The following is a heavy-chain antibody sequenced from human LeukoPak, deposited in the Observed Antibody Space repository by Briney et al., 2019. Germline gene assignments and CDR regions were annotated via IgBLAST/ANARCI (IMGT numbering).Heavy chain of an antibody. V-gene: IGHV1-46*01. CDR3: ARGDGYYYYMDV. D-gene: IGHD5-24*01. J-gene: IGHJ6*03. CDR2: INPSGGST. CDR1: GYTFTSYG. Sequence: ASVKVSCKASGYTFTSYGINWVRQAPGQGLEWMGIINPSGGSTSYAQKFQGRVTMTRDTSTSTVYMELSSLRSEDTAVYYCARGDGYYYYMDVWGKGTTVTVSS.